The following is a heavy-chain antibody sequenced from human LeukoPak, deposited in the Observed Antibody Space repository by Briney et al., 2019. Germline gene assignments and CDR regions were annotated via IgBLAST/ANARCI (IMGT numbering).Heavy chain of an antibody. CDR2: IYYSGST. CDR1: GGSISSSSYY. V-gene: IGHV4-39*07. CDR3: ARARGYYDSSGQHWFDP. Sequence: PSETLSLTCTVSGGSISSSSYYWTWIRQPPGKGLEWIVSIYYSGSTYYNPSLKSRVTISVDTSKNQFSLKLSSVTAADSAVYYCARARGYYDSSGQHWFDPWGQGTLVTVSS. J-gene: IGHJ5*02. D-gene: IGHD3-22*01.